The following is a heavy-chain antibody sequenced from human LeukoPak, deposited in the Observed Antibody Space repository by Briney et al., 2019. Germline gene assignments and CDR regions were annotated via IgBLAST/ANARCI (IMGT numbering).Heavy chain of an antibody. Sequence: GGSLRLSCAASGFTFINAWMAWVRQAPGKGLEWVGRIKAKAHGGTIEYAAPVKGRFTISRDDSKNTLYLQMNSLRVDDTAVYYCAGQWLRLGAIDYWGQGTLVSVSS. D-gene: IGHD5-12*01. V-gene: IGHV3-15*01. J-gene: IGHJ4*02. CDR2: IKAKAHGGTI. CDR3: AGQWLRLGAIDY. CDR1: GFTFINAW.